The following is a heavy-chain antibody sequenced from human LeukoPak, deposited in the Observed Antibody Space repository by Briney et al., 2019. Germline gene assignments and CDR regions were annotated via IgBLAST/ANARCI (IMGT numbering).Heavy chain of an antibody. D-gene: IGHD3/OR15-3a*01. V-gene: IGHV3-11*01. CDR1: GFTLSDYY. J-gene: IGHJ4*02. CDR3: ARRRDFIDY. Sequence: GGSLRLSCAASGFTLSDYYMSWIRQAPGKGLEWVSYSSSSGSTIYYADSVKGRFAISRDNAKNSPYLQMNSLRAEDTAVYYCARRRDFIDYWGQGTLVTVSS. CDR2: SSSSGSTI.